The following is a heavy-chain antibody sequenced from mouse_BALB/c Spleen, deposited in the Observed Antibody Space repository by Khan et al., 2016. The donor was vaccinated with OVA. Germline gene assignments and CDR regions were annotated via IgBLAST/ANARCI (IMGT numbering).Heavy chain of an antibody. D-gene: IGHD2-10*01. Sequence: EVELVESGGGLVKPGGSLKLSCAPSGFAFSSYDMSWVRQTPEKRLEWVATISGTGIYTYYPDSVKGRFTIPRDNARNTLYLQMSSLRSEDTALYYGARPSYYGNPWFTYWGQGTLVTVSA. V-gene: IGHV5-9*02. J-gene: IGHJ3*01. CDR2: ISGTGIYT. CDR3: ARPSYYGNPWFTY. CDR1: GFAFSSYD.